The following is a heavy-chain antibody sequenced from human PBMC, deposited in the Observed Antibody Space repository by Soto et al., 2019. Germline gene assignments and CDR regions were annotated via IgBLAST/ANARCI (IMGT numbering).Heavy chain of an antibody. D-gene: IGHD5-12*01. J-gene: IGHJ4*02. CDR2: IGTAGDP. Sequence: PGGSLRLSCAASGFTFSSYDMHWVRQATGKGLEWVSAIGTAGDPYYPGSVKGRFTISRENAKNSLYLQMNSLRAGGTAVYCCARESRDGYNFDYWGQGTLVTVSS. CDR3: ARESRDGYNFDY. CDR1: GFTFSSYD. V-gene: IGHV3-13*05.